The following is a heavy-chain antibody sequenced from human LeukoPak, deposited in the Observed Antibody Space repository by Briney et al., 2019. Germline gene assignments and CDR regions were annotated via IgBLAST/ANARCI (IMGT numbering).Heavy chain of an antibody. J-gene: IGHJ4*02. V-gene: IGHV1-46*01. CDR1: GYTFTSYY. CDR3: ARDGTLEDYFDY. CDR2: INPSGGST. Sequence: ASVKVSCKASGYTFTSYYMHWVRQAPGQGLEWMGIINPSGGSTSYAQKFQGRVTMTRDTSTSTAYMELSSLRSEDTAVYYCARDGTLEDYFDYWGQGTLVTVSS. D-gene: IGHD1-7*01.